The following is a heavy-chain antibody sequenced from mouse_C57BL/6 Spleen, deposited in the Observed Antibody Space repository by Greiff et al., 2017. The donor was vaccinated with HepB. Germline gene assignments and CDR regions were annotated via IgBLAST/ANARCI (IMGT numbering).Heavy chain of an antibody. CDR1: GYTFTSYW. V-gene: IGHV1-69*01. Sequence: QVQLQQPGAELVMPGASVKLSCKASGYTFTSYWMHWVKQRPGQGLEWIGEIDPSDSYTNYNQKFKGKSTLTVDKSSSTAYMQLSSLTSEDSAVYYCSRRDRYYGSPSYFDYWGQGTTLTVSS. CDR3: SRRDRYYGSPSYFDY. D-gene: IGHD1-1*01. J-gene: IGHJ2*01. CDR2: IDPSDSYT.